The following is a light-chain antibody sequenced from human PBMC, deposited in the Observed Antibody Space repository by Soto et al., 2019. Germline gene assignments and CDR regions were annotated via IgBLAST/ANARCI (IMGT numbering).Light chain of an antibody. CDR1: QSSSSW. CDR2: DAS. CDR3: QHYKSYSEA. J-gene: IGKJ1*01. Sequence: DIQMTQSPSTLAASVGDRVTMSCRASQSSSSWLAWYQQKPGKAPKILIYDASSLESGVPSRFSGSGSGTEFTLTISSLQPDDFATYYCQHYKSYSEAFGQGTKVDIK. V-gene: IGKV1-5*01.